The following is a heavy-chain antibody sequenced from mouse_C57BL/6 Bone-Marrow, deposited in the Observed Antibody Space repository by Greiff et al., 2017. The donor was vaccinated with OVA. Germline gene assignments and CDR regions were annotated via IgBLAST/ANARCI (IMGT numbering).Heavy chain of an antibody. J-gene: IGHJ4*01. CDR2: IDPSDSET. D-gene: IGHD1-1*02. CDR1: GYTFTSYW. V-gene: IGHV1-52*01. CDR3: ARELWYAMDY. Sequence: QVQLQQPGAELVRPGSSVKLSCKASGYTFTSYWMHWVKQRPIQGLEWIGNIDPSDSETHYNQKFKDKATLTVDKSSSTAYMQLSSPTSEDSAVYYCARELWYAMDYWGQGTSVTVSS.